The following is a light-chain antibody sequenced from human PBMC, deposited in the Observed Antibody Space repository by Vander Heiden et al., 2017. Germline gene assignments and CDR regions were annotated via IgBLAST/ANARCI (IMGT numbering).Light chain of an antibody. CDR3: AAWDDSLNGRV. J-gene: IGLJ3*02. V-gene: IGLV1-44*01. Sequence: QSVLTQPPSASGTPGQRVTISCSGSYSNIGSNTVNWYQQLPGTAPKLLIYINGQRPSGVPDRFSGSMSGTSASLVIGGLQSEDEADYYCAAWDDSLNGRVFGGGTRVTVL. CDR2: ING. CDR1: YSNIGSNT.